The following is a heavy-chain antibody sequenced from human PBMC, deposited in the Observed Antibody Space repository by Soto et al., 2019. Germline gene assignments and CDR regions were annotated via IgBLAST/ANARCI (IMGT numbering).Heavy chain of an antibody. CDR3: AKTGPAGTPWGDYYGMDV. V-gene: IGHV3-30*18. J-gene: IGHJ6*02. D-gene: IGHD6-13*01. CDR2: ISFDGINK. CDR1: GFTFSSYG. Sequence: QVQLVESGGGVVQPGRSLRLSCAASGFTFSSYGMHWVRQAPGKGLEWVAVISFDGINKFYADSVKGRFTISGDKSKNSLHLQMNTLRAEDTAVYYCAKTGPAGTPWGDYYGMDVWGQGTTVTGSS.